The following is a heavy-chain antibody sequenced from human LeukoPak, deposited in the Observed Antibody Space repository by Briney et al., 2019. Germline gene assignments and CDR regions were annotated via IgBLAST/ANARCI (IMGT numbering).Heavy chain of an antibody. CDR2: IKQDGSEK. Sequence: GGSLRLSCADSGFTFSSYWMSWVRQAPGKGLEWVANIKQDGSEKYYVDSVKGRFTISRDNAKNSLYLQMNSLRAEDTAVYYCARSSGSNAFDIWGQGTMVTVSS. CDR1: GFTFSSYW. J-gene: IGHJ3*02. V-gene: IGHV3-7*01. CDR3: ARSSGSNAFDI. D-gene: IGHD3-22*01.